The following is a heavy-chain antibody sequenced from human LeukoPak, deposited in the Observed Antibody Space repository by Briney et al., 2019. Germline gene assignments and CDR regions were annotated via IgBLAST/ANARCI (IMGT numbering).Heavy chain of an antibody. Sequence: GGSLRLSCAPSGFTLSNFGMHWVRQAPGKGLEWVGRIKRKSDGGTTDYAAPVKGRFTISRDDSKNALYLQMNSLETEDTAVYYCTTEYRHSSGWYGAFDIWGQGTMVTVSS. CDR3: TTEYRHSSGWYGAFDI. J-gene: IGHJ3*02. V-gene: IGHV3-15*01. CDR1: GFTLSNFG. CDR2: IKRKSDGGTT. D-gene: IGHD6-19*01.